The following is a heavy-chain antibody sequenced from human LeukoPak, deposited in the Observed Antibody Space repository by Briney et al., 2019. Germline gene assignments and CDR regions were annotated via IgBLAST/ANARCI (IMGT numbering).Heavy chain of an antibody. CDR3: ARGPPYYYDSSGYYLGGMIDY. V-gene: IGHV4-34*01. CDR1: GGSFSGYY. D-gene: IGHD3-22*01. J-gene: IGHJ4*02. CDR2: INHSGST. Sequence: SETLSLTCAVYGGSFSGYYWSWIRQPPGKGLEWIGEINHSGSTNYNPSLKSRVTISVDTSKNQFSLKLSSVTAADTAVYYCARGPPYYYDSSGYYLGGMIDYWGQGTLVTVSS.